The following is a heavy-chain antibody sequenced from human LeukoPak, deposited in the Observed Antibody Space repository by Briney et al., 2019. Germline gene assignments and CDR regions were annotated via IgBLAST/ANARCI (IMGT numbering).Heavy chain of an antibody. D-gene: IGHD3-3*01. J-gene: IGHJ4*02. Sequence: SETLSLTCSVSGGFISNDYWNWIRQSPGKGLEWMGFVFHGGNVNYNPSLRSRVTMSLDTSRNQLSLKLNFVTAADTAVYYCASGTVSGVLRPHSFHRWGRGTLVTVSS. V-gene: IGHV4-59*12. CDR1: GGFISNDY. CDR3: ASGTVSGVLRPHSFHR. CDR2: VFHGGNV.